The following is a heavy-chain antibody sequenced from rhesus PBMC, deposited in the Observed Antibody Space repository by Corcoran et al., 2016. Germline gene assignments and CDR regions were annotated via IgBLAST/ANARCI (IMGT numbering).Heavy chain of an antibody. D-gene: IGHD4-29*01. CDR3: ARYGSPYYFDY. V-gene: IGHV4-122*02. J-gene: IGHJ4*01. CDR2: LSYGGGT. Sequence: QVQLQESGPGLVKPSETLSLTCAVSGGSIRSSYYYWSWNRRAPGKGLEWIGYLSYGGGTSYNPSLKSRVTISRDTSKNQFSLKLSSVAAADTAVYYCARYGSPYYFDYWGQGVLVTVSS. CDR1: GGSIRSSYYY.